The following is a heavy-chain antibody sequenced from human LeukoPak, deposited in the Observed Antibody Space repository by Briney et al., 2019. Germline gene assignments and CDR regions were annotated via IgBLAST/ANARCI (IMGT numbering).Heavy chain of an antibody. J-gene: IGHJ6*03. CDR3: ARDRVGQQLVGRKYYYYYMDV. Sequence: SETLSLTCTVSGYSISGGYYWGWIRQPPGKGLEWIGTIYHSGNTYYNPSLKSRVTISIDTSKNQFSLKLRSVTATDTAVYYCARDRVGQQLVGRKYYYYYMDVWGKGNTVTISS. V-gene: IGHV4-38-2*02. CDR1: GYSISGGYY. CDR2: IYHSGNT. D-gene: IGHD6-13*01.